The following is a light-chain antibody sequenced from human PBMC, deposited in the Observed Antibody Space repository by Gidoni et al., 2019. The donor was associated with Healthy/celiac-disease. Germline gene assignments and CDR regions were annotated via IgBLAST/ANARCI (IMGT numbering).Light chain of an antibody. CDR1: QSVSSSY. CDR3: QQFGT. V-gene: IGKV3-20*01. J-gene: IGKJ1*01. CDR2: GAS. Sequence: EIVLTQSPGTLSLSPGERATLSYRASQSVSSSYLAWYQQKPGQAPRLLIYGASSRATGIPDRVSGSGAVTDFNITISRLEPEDFAVYYCQQFGTFGQXTKVEIK.